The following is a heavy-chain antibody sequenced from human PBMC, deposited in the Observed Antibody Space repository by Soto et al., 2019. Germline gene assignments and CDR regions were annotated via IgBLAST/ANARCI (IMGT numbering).Heavy chain of an antibody. CDR3: ARDFTKSSSWPYYFDY. Sequence: ASVKVSCKASGFTFTSSAMQWVRQAPGQGLEWMGWISAYSGSTKFAQKLQGRVTMTTDTSTTTAYMELRSLTSDDTAVYYCARDFTKSSSWPYYFDYWGQGTLVTVSS. CDR2: ISAYSGST. CDR1: GFTFTSSA. V-gene: IGHV1-18*01. D-gene: IGHD6-13*01. J-gene: IGHJ4*02.